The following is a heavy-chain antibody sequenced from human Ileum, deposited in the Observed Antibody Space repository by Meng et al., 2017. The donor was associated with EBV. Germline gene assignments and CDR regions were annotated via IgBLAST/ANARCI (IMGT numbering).Heavy chain of an antibody. V-gene: IGHV4-4*02. CDR2: IHHSGTT. Sequence: VELEDAGPGLVQSSGTLSLTCAVSGDSSSSNNWWSWVRQSPGKGLEWIAEIHHSGTTTYNPSLKSRVTISVDKSENHFSLKLTSVTAADTAVYYCARGSDYVWGIWGQGTLVTVSS. J-gene: IGHJ4*02. CDR3: ARGSDYVWGI. CDR1: GDSSSSNNW. D-gene: IGHD3-16*01.